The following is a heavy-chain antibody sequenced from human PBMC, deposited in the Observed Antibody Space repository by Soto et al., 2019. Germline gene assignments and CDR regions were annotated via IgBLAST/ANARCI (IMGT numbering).Heavy chain of an antibody. J-gene: IGHJ6*02. Sequence: SLRLSCAASGFTFSSYAMHWVRQAPGKGLEWVAVISYDGSNKYYADSVKGRFTISRDNSKNTLYLQMNSLRAEDTAVYYCASRAVKNYYYYGMDVWSQGTTVTVSS. CDR2: ISYDGSNK. CDR3: ASRAVKNYYYYGMDV. V-gene: IGHV3-30-3*01. D-gene: IGHD6-25*01. CDR1: GFTFSSYA.